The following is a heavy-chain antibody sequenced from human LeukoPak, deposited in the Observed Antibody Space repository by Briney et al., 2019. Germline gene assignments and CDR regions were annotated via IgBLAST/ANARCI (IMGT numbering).Heavy chain of an antibody. CDR3: ARGCSSGTCPFDY. CDR2: IYYSGST. D-gene: IGHD2-15*01. J-gene: IGHJ4*02. CDR1: GDSIKTYY. V-gene: IGHV4-59*01. Sequence: SETLSLTCTVSGDSIKTYYWSWIRQPPGKGLEWIGYIYYSGSTNCNPSLKSRVTISVDTSRNQFSLNLNSVTAADTAVYYCARGCSSGTCPFDYWGQGTPVTVSS.